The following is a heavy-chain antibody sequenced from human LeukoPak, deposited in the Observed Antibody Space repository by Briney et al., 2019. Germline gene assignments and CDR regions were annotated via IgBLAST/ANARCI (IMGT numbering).Heavy chain of an antibody. CDR3: ARARSSYGYGDAFDI. CDR1: GFTFSSYG. J-gene: IGHJ3*02. CDR2: ISYDGSNK. D-gene: IGHD5-18*01. V-gene: IGHV3-30*03. Sequence: PGGSLRLSCAPSGFTFSSYGMHWVRQAPGKGLEWVAVISYDGSNKYYADSVKGRFTISRDNSKNTLYLQMNSLRAEDTAVYYCARARSSYGYGDAFDIWGQGTMVTVSS.